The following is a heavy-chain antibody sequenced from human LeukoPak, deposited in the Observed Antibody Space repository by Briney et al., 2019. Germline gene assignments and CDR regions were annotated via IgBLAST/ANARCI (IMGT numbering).Heavy chain of an antibody. J-gene: IGHJ4*02. CDR2: IYDSGST. Sequence: PSETLSLTCTVSGGSIRSSYYYWGWIRQPPGKGLEWIGSIYDSGSTYYNPSLKSRVTISVDTSKNQFSLKLSSVTAADTAVYYCARASDDSSGYYYAHDYWGQGTLVTVSS. CDR1: GGSIRSSYYY. D-gene: IGHD3-22*01. CDR3: ARASDDSSGYYYAHDY. V-gene: IGHV4-39*01.